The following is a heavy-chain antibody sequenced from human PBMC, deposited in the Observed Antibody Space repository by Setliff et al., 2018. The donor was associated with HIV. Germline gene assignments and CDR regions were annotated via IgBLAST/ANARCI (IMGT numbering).Heavy chain of an antibody. CDR2: INYRGNT. D-gene: IGHD3-10*01. CDR1: GGSISTSRYY. Sequence: PSETLSLTCTVSGGSISTSRYYWGWIRQPPGKGLEWTGSINYRGNTYYNPSLKSRAAMSVDTSKNQISLKLSSVTAADTAVYYCASLDGSESPYIYYYYMDVWGEGTAVTVSS. J-gene: IGHJ6*03. V-gene: IGHV4-39*01. CDR3: ASLDGSESPYIYYYYMDV.